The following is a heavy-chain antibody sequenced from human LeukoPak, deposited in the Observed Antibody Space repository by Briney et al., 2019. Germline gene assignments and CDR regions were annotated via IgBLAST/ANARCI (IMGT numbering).Heavy chain of an antibody. CDR1: GFTFSSHA. D-gene: IGHD3-9*01. Sequence: GRSLRLSCAASGFTFSSHAMHWVRQAPGKRLEWVAVISYDGSNKNYADSVKGRFTISRDNSKNTLYLQMNSLRAEDTAVYYCARDRYDILTGYPKVYGMDVWGQGTTVTVSS. V-gene: IGHV3-30-3*01. J-gene: IGHJ6*02. CDR3: ARDRYDILTGYPKVYGMDV. CDR2: ISYDGSNK.